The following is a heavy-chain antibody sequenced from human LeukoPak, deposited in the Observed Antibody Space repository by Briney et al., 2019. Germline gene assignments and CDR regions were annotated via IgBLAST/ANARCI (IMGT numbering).Heavy chain of an antibody. V-gene: IGHV4-38-2*02. D-gene: IGHD4-17*01. CDR3: ARVTTVTEGAFDI. Sequence: PSETLSLTCTVSGYSISSGYYWGWIRQPPGKGLEWIGSIYHSGGTYYNPSLKSRVTISVDTSKNQFSLKLSSVTAADTAVYYCARVTTVTEGAFDIWGQGTMVTVSS. CDR1: GYSISSGYY. CDR2: IYHSGGT. J-gene: IGHJ3*02.